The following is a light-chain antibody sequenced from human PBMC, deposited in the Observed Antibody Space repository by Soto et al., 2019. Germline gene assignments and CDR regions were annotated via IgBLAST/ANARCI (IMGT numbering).Light chain of an antibody. CDR3: CSYAGSSTVI. Sequence: QSVLTQPASVSGSPGQSITISCTGSRSDVGSYNLVSWYQHHPGKAPKLMIYDVNKRPSGVSNRFSGSKSGNTASLTISGLQPEDEADYYCCSYAGSSTVIFVGGTKLTLL. CDR2: DVN. V-gene: IGLV2-23*02. CDR1: RSDVGSYNL. J-gene: IGLJ2*01.